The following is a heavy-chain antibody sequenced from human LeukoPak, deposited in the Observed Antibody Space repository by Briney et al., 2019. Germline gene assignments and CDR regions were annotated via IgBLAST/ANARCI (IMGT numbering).Heavy chain of an antibody. CDR2: IYYSGST. J-gene: IGHJ3*02. Sequence: SETLSLTCTVSGGSFSSYYWRWIRQPPGKGLEWIGCIYYSGSTNYNPSLKSRVTISVDTSKNQFSLKLSSVTAADTAVYYCAREGAPQDIVVVPAAIGAFDIWGQGTMVTVSS. D-gene: IGHD2-2*01. CDR3: AREGAPQDIVVVPAAIGAFDI. CDR1: GGSFSSYY. V-gene: IGHV4-59*12.